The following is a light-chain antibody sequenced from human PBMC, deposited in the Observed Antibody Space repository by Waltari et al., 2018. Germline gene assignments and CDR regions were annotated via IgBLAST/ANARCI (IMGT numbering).Light chain of an antibody. CDR2: DAS. J-gene: IGKJ1*01. CDR1: QDISNY. CDR3: HQYYLTPWT. Sequence: DIQMTQSPSSLSASVGDRVTITCQASQDISNYLNWYQQKPGKAPKLLIYDASNLETGVPSRFSGSGSGTDFTFTISNLQPEDAALYFCHQYYLTPWTFGQGTKLEIK. V-gene: IGKV1-33*01.